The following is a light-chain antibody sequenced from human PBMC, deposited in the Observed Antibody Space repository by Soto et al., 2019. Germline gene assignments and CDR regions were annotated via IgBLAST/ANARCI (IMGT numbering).Light chain of an antibody. CDR2: AAS. Sequence: DIQMTQSPSSLSASVGDRVTITCRASQSISSYLNWYQQRPGKAPKLLIYAASSLQRGIPSRFGGSGSGTDFTLTISTLLPEDFASYYCQQGYCTPGGTFCQGTKLEIK. CDR1: QSISSY. V-gene: IGKV1-39*01. J-gene: IGKJ2*01. CDR3: QQGYCTPGGT.